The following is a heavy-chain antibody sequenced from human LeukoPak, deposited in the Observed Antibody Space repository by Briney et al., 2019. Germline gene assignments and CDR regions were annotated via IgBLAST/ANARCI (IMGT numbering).Heavy chain of an antibody. Sequence: SETLSLTCTVSGGSISSYYWSWIRQPPGKGLEWIGYIYYSGSTNYNPSLKSRVTISVDTSKNQFSLKLSSVTAADTAVYYCARAPKLYSSGWSRLYFDYWGQGTLVTVSS. D-gene: IGHD6-19*01. J-gene: IGHJ4*02. CDR2: IYYSGST. CDR1: GGSISSYY. CDR3: ARAPKLYSSGWSRLYFDY. V-gene: IGHV4-59*01.